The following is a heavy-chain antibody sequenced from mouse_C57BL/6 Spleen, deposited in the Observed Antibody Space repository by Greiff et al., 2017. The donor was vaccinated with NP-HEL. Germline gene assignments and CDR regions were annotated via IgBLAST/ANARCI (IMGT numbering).Heavy chain of an antibody. CDR3: ARHLYGNSYAMDY. Sequence: EVMLVESGGGLVKPGGSLKLSCAASGFTFSDYGMHWVRQAPEKGLEWVAYISSGSSTIYYADTVKGRFTISRDNAKNTLFLQMTSLRSEDTAMYYCARHLYGNSYAMDYWGQGTSVTVSS. D-gene: IGHD2-1*01. J-gene: IGHJ4*01. V-gene: IGHV5-17*01. CDR2: ISSGSSTI. CDR1: GFTFSDYG.